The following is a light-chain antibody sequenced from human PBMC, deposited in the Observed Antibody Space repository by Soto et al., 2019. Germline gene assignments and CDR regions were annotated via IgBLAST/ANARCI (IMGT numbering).Light chain of an antibody. CDR1: QIRVYIYGNTY. J-gene: IGKJ4*01. CDR2: KAS. CDR3: MQGTHRPLT. Sequence: EVVMTQSPLSLPVTLGQPASISFRSSQIRVYIYGNTYLNWFHQRPGQSPRRLIYKASNRDSGVPDRFSGSGSGTDFTLKISRVEAEDVGVYYCMQGTHRPLTFGGGTKVDIK. V-gene: IGKV2-30*01.